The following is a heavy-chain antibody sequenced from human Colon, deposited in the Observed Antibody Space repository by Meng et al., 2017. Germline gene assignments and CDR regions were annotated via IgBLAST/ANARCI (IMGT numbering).Heavy chain of an antibody. CDR2: IYHTGST. CDR1: GYSISSGYY. J-gene: IGHJ4*01. Sequence: GSLRLSCDVSGYSISSGYYWGWVRQPPGKGLEWIGGIYHTGSTYYNPSLRSRVTMSVDTSKNQFSLNLSSVTAADTAVYYCARGSTIKVFVYWGQGSLVHVSS. CDR3: ARGSTIKVFVY. V-gene: IGHV4-38-2*01. D-gene: IGHD5/OR15-5a*01.